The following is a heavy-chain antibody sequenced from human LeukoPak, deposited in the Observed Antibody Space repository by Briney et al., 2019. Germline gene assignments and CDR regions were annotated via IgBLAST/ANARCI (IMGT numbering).Heavy chain of an antibody. J-gene: IGHJ4*02. CDR2: IRGSDGSK. Sequence: GGSLRLSCATPGFTFSNYAMSWVRQAPAKGLEWVSTIRGSDGSKYYADSGKGRFTIARDNSKNTLYLQMNSLRAEDTAVYYCAKDRAEYYHNSAYYGSLDYWGQGTLVTVSS. CDR3: AKDRAEYYHNSAYYGSLDY. V-gene: IGHV3-23*01. CDR1: GFTFSNYA. D-gene: IGHD3-22*01.